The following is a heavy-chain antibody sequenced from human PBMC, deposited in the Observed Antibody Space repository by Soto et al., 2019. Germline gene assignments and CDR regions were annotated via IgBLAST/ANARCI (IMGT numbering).Heavy chain of an antibody. V-gene: IGHV3-30-3*01. D-gene: IGHD6-19*01. Sequence: GGSLRLSCAASGFTFSSYAMHWVRQAPGKGLEWVAVISYDGSNKYYADSVKGRFTISRDNSKNTLYLQMNSLRAEDTAVYYCARDRGPLTGYSSGWYGGKNYYYYYGMDVWGQGTTVTVSS. CDR2: ISYDGSNK. CDR3: ARDRGPLTGYSSGWYGGKNYYYYYGMDV. CDR1: GFTFSSYA. J-gene: IGHJ6*02.